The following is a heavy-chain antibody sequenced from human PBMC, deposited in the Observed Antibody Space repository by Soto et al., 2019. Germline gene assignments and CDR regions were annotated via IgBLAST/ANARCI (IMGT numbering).Heavy chain of an antibody. CDR3: ARGYSYGYYYYYGMDV. Sequence: SETLSLTCTVSGGSISSSSYYWGWIRQPPGKGLEWIGSIYYSGSTYYNPSLKSRVTISVDTSKNQFSLKLSSVTAADTAVYYCARGYSYGYYYYYGMDVWGPGTTVTVSS. J-gene: IGHJ6*02. V-gene: IGHV4-39*01. CDR2: IYYSGST. CDR1: GGSISSSSYY. D-gene: IGHD5-18*01.